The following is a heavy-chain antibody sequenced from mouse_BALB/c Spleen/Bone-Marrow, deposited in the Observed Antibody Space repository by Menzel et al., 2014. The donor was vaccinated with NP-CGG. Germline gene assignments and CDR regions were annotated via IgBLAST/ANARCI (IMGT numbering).Heavy chain of an antibody. Sequence: EVKVEESGPSLVKPSQTLSLTCSVTGDSITSGYWNWIRTFPGNKLEYMGYISYSGSTYYNPSLKSRISITRDTSKNXYYLQLNSVTTEDTATYYCARCRTAGAMDYWGQGTSVTVSS. CDR2: ISYSGST. CDR1: GDSITSGY. V-gene: IGHV3-8*02. J-gene: IGHJ4*01. CDR3: ARCRTAGAMDY.